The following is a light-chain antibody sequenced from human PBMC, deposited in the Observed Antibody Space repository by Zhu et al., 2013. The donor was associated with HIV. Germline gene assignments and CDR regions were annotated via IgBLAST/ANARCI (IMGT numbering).Light chain of an antibody. V-gene: IGLV2-14*03. CDR1: NSDIGASPF. J-gene: IGLJ1*01. Sequence: HSALTQPASMSGSPGQSITLSCNGTNSDIGASPFVSWFQQYPGKAPKLIIYEVTRRPSGVSNRFSAFKSGNTASLTISGLQADDEADYFCCSYSTQRAPYVFGGGTQVTVL. CDR2: EVT. CDR3: CSYSTQRAPYV.